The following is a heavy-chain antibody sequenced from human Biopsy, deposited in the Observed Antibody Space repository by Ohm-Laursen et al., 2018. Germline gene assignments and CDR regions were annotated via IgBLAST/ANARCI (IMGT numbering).Heavy chain of an antibody. CDR3: AKDLRNNNWGVES. Sequence: SLRLSCAAPGFSFSSYGMHWVRQAPGKGLEWVAVISDDGRNKYYIDSVRGRFTISRDNSKNTLYLQMNNLRAEDTAVFYCAKDLRNNNWGVESWGQGTLVTVSS. J-gene: IGHJ4*02. V-gene: IGHV3-30*18. D-gene: IGHD7-27*01. CDR1: GFSFSSYG. CDR2: ISDDGRNK.